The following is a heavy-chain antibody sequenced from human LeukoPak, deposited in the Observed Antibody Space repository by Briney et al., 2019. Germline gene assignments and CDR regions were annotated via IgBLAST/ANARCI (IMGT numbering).Heavy chain of an antibody. CDR3: ATLPGIVDVYYYYYMDV. Sequence: ASVKVSCKASGYTFTSYDINWVRQATGQGLEWMGWMNPNSGNTGYAQKFQGRVTITRNTSISTAYMELSSLRSEDTAVYYCATLPGIVDVYYYYYMDVWGKGTTVTVSS. J-gene: IGHJ6*03. D-gene: IGHD1-26*01. CDR1: GYTFTSYD. CDR2: MNPNSGNT. V-gene: IGHV1-8*03.